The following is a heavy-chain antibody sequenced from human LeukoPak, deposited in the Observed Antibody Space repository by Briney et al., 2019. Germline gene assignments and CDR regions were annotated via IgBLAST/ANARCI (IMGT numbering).Heavy chain of an antibody. Sequence: PGGSLRVSCAASGFTFSDYWMTWVRQAPGKGLEWVAHISQDGSERYYVDSVRGRFTISRDNAKNSLYLQMSSLRAEDTAIYYCARDREGSSWYHFDHWGQGTLVTVSS. D-gene: IGHD6-13*01. CDR3: ARDREGSSWYHFDH. CDR2: ISQDGSER. V-gene: IGHV3-7*04. CDR1: GFTFSDYW. J-gene: IGHJ4*02.